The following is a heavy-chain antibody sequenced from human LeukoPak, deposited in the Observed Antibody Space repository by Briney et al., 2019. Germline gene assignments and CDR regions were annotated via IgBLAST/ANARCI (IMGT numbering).Heavy chain of an antibody. D-gene: IGHD3-10*01. V-gene: IGHV5-10-1*01. CDR1: GYSFTSYW. Sequence: KTGESLKISCKGSGYSFTSYWIGWVRQMPGKGLEWMGRIDPSDSYTNYSPSFQGHVTISADKSISTAYLQWSSLKASDTAMYYCATAPVWYGDFDYWGQGTLVTVSS. CDR3: ATAPVWYGDFDY. CDR2: IDPSDSYT. J-gene: IGHJ4*02.